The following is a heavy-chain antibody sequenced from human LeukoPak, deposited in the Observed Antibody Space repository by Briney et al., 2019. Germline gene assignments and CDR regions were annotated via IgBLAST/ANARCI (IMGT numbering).Heavy chain of an antibody. CDR1: GGTFSSYA. CDR2: IIPIFGTA. Sequence: VASVKVSCKASGGTFSSYAISWVRQAPGQGLEWMGGIIPIFGTANYAQKFQGGVTITADESTSTAYMELSSLRSEDTAVYYCARDRVNSGYDSTGFDYWGQGTLVTVSS. V-gene: IGHV1-69*13. J-gene: IGHJ4*02. CDR3: ARDRVNSGYDSTGFDY. D-gene: IGHD5-12*01.